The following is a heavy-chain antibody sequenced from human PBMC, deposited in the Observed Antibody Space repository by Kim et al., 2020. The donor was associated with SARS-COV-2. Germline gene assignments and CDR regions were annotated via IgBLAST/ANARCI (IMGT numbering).Heavy chain of an antibody. D-gene: IGHD3-10*01. CDR3: ARGGVWFGEFDY. CDR1: GGTFSSYA. Sequence: SVKVSCKASGGTFSSYAISWVRQAPGQGLEWMGGIIPIFGTANYAQKFQGRVTITADESTSTAYMELSSLRSEDTAVYYCARGGVWFGEFDYWGQGTLVTVSS. J-gene: IGHJ4*02. V-gene: IGHV1-69*13. CDR2: IIPIFGTA.